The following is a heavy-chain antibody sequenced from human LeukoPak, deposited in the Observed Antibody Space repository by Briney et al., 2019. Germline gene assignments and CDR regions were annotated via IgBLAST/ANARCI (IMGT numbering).Heavy chain of an antibody. CDR2: ISAYNGNT. Sequence: ASVKVSCRASGYTFTSYGISWVRQAPGQGLEWMGWISAYNGNTNYAQRLQGRVTMTTDTSTSTAYMELRSLRSDDTAVYYCARALYVCSSTSCYLSRGRDTSWLRTYYYYYGMDVWGQGTTVTVSS. CDR3: ARALYVCSSTSCYLSRGRDTSWLRTYYYYYGMDV. CDR1: GYTFTSYG. J-gene: IGHJ6*02. D-gene: IGHD2-2*01. V-gene: IGHV1-18*01.